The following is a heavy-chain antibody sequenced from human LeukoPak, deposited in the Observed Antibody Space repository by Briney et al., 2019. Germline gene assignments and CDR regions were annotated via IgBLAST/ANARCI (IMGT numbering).Heavy chain of an antibody. Sequence: GGSLRLSCAASGFTFTSYEMNWVRQAPGKGLEWVSYITTSGSTIYYADSVKGRFTISRDNAKNSLYLQMNSLRAEDTAVYYCARTTSFDYWGRGTLVTVSS. D-gene: IGHD1-1*01. CDR1: GFTFTSYE. CDR3: ARTTSFDY. CDR2: ITTSGSTI. V-gene: IGHV3-48*03. J-gene: IGHJ4*02.